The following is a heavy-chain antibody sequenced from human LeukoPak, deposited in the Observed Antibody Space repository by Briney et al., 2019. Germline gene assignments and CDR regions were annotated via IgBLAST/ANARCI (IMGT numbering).Heavy chain of an antibody. V-gene: IGHV3-30-3*01. Sequence: GGSLRLSCAASGFTFSSYAMHWVRQAPGKGLEWVAVISYDGSNKYYADSVKGRFTISRDNSKNTLYLQMNSLGAEDTAVYYCARGTTLKTYYYDSSATFDYWGQGTLVTVSS. CDR3: ARGTTLKTYYYDSSATFDY. CDR2: ISYDGSNK. J-gene: IGHJ4*02. CDR1: GFTFSSYA. D-gene: IGHD3-22*01.